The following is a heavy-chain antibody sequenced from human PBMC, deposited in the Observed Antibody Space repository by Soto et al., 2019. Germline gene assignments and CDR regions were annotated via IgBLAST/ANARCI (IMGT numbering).Heavy chain of an antibody. D-gene: IGHD3-22*01. CDR1: GYTFTSYG. CDR3: ARSLLGGYYDSSGPFFDY. CDR2: ISAYNGNT. J-gene: IGHJ4*02. Sequence: ASVKVSWKASGYTFTSYGISWVRQAPGQGLEWMGWISAYNGNTNYAQKLQGRVTMTTDTSTSTAYMELRSLRSDDTAVYYCARSLLGGYYDSSGPFFDYWGQGTLVTGSS. V-gene: IGHV1-18*01.